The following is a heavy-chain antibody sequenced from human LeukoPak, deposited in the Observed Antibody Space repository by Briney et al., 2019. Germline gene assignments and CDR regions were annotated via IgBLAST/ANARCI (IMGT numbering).Heavy chain of an antibody. Sequence: GGSLRLSCAASGFTFSDYYMSWVRQAPGKGLEWVANMRQDGSEKFYADSVKGRFTVSRDNAKSSLYLQMNSLRAEDTAVYYCAREGEAFDYWGQGTLVTVSS. V-gene: IGHV3-7*01. D-gene: IGHD3-16*01. CDR2: MRQDGSEK. CDR3: AREGEAFDY. CDR1: GFTFSDYY. J-gene: IGHJ4*02.